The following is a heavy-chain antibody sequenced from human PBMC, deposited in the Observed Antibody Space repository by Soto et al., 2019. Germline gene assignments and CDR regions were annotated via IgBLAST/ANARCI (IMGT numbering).Heavy chain of an antibody. CDR3: AREGSGCVSCHWFDP. Sequence: DVQLVESGGGLVQPGGSLRLSCAASGFTFSSYRMHWVRQAPGKGLEWLSYISSSGGTIYFADSVKGRFTISRDNAQNSLYLQMNSLRVEDTAVYYCAREGSGCVSCHWFDPWGQGTLVTVSS. CDR1: GFTFSSYR. D-gene: IGHD6-19*01. V-gene: IGHV3-48*01. J-gene: IGHJ5*02. CDR2: ISSSGGTI.